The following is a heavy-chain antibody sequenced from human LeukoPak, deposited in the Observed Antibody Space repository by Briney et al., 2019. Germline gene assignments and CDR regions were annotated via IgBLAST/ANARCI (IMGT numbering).Heavy chain of an antibody. D-gene: IGHD1-26*01. V-gene: IGHV6-1*01. Sequence: SQTLSLTCAISGDSVSSNSVIRNWIRQSPSRGLEWLGRTYYRSKWYNDYAVSVKSRIAINPDTSKNQLSLQLNSVTPEDTAVYYCARDAPGKYFGFWGQGTLVTVSS. CDR2: TYYRSKWYN. CDR3: ARDAPGKYFGF. CDR1: GDSVSSNSVI. J-gene: IGHJ4*02.